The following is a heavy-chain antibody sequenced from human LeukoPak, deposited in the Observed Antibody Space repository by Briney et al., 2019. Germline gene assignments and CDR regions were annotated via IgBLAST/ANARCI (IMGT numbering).Heavy chain of an antibody. D-gene: IGHD3-22*01. Sequence: ASVKVSCKASGYTFTSYDINWVRQATGQGLEWMGWMNPDSGNTGYAQKFQGRVTITRNTSISTAYMELSSLRSEDTAVYYCARADYYDSSGYYSGDYFDYWGQGTLVTVSS. CDR2: MNPDSGNT. J-gene: IGHJ4*02. CDR1: GYTFTSYD. V-gene: IGHV1-8*03. CDR3: ARADYYDSSGYYSGDYFDY.